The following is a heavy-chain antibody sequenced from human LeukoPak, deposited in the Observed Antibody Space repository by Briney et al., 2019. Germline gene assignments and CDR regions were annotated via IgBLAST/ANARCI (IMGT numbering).Heavy chain of an antibody. V-gene: IGHV4-39*07. CDR3: ARGGSNPFDY. CDR2: IYYSGST. Sequence: NPSETLSLTCTVSGGSISSSSYYWGWIRQPPGKGLEWIGSIYYSGSTYYNPSLKSRVTISVDTSKNQFSLKLSSVTAADTAVYYCARGGSNPFDYWGQGTLVTVSS. CDR1: GGSISSSSYY. J-gene: IGHJ4*02. D-gene: IGHD1-14*01.